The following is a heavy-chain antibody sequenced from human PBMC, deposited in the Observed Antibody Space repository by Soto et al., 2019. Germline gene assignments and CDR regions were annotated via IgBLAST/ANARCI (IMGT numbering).Heavy chain of an antibody. Sequence: LGLTCTVSGGSISTSGFYWGWICQPPGKGPEYIGSIYYGGNSYYNPSLESRVALSVDTSRNQFSLKLRSVTAADTAVYYCAGQHPDYSSYNGEDLWGQGTAVTVSS. J-gene: IGHJ6*02. CDR1: GGSISTSGFY. CDR3: AGQHPDYSSYNGEDL. CDR2: IYYGGNS. V-gene: IGHV4-39*01.